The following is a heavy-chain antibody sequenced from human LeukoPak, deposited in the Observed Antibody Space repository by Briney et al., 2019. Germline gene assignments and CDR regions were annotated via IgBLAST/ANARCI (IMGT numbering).Heavy chain of an antibody. D-gene: IGHD3-10*01. Sequence: GSSVKVSCKASGGSFSSYAISWVRQAPGQGLEWMGGIIPIFGTANYAQKFQGRVTITTDESTSTAYMELSSLRSEDMAVYYCARDEPYYYYFDYWGQGTLVTVSS. CDR3: ARDEPYYYYFDY. CDR1: GGSFSSYA. CDR2: IIPIFGTA. V-gene: IGHV1-69*05. J-gene: IGHJ4*02.